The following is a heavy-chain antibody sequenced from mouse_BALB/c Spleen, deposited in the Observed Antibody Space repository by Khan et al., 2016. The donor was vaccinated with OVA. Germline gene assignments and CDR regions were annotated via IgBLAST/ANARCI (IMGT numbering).Heavy chain of an antibody. V-gene: IGHV14-4*02. CDR2: IDPDNDAT. Sequence: VQLKEAGAELVRSGASVRLSCTASGFNIKDYFIHWVKQGPEQGLEWIGWIDPDNDATEYAPKFPGKATMTADTSSNTVYLQLNSLTSEDAAVYYCTSGNGYSAWFPYWGQGTLVTVSA. CDR3: TSGNGYSAWFPY. D-gene: IGHD2-3*01. CDR1: GFNIKDYF. J-gene: IGHJ3*01.